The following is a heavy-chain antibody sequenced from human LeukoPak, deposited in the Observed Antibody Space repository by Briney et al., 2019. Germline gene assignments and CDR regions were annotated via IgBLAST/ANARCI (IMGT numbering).Heavy chain of an antibody. CDR3: ARGSDLVYDQWLYAFGI. J-gene: IGHJ3*02. D-gene: IGHD3-22*01. Sequence: SQTLSLTCAVSGGSISSGGYSWSWIRQPPGKGLEWIGYIYHSGSTYYNPSLKSRVTISVDRSKNQFSLKLSSVTAADTAVYYCARGSDLVYDQWLYAFGIWGQGTMVTVSS. V-gene: IGHV4-30-2*01. CDR1: GGSISSGGYS. CDR2: IYHSGST.